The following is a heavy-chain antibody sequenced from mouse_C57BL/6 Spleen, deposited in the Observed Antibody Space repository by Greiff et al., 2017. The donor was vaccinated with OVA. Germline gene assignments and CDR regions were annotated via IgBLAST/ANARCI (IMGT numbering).Heavy chain of an antibody. CDR3: ASIYYGFDGHAMDY. V-gene: IGHV1-61*01. CDR1: GYTFTSYW. CDR2: IYPSDSET. Sequence: QVQLQQPGAELVRPGSSVKLSCKASGYTFTSYWMDWVKQRPGQGLEWIGNIYPSDSETHYNQKFKDKATLTVDKSSSTAYMQLSSLTSEDSAVYDCASIYYGFDGHAMDYWGQGTSVTVSS. J-gene: IGHJ4*01. D-gene: IGHD2-2*01.